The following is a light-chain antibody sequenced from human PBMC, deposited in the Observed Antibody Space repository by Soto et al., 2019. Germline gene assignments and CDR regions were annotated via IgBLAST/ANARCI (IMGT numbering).Light chain of an antibody. CDR1: KSVISGY. CDR3: QQHGGSPQYT. V-gene: IGKV3-20*01. CDR2: GAY. Sequence: EIVLTQSPGTLSLSPGERATLSCRASKSVISGYLDWYQQKLGQAPRLLIYGAYNRATGSPDRFSGSGSGTDVTLTISRLEPEDFAVYYCQQHGGSPQYTFGQGTKLEIK. J-gene: IGKJ2*01.